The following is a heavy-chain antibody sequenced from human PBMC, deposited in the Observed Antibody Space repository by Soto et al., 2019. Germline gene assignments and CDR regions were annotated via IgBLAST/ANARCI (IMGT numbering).Heavy chain of an antibody. CDR2: INHSGST. CDR1: GGSFSGYY. Sequence: SETLSLTCAVYGGSFSGYYWSWIRQPPGEGLEWIGEINHSGSTNYNPSLKSRVTISVDTSKNQFSLKLSSVTAADTAVYYCASLFNYGSGSYYSDAFDIWGQGTMVTVSS. D-gene: IGHD3-10*01. CDR3: ASLFNYGSGSYYSDAFDI. V-gene: IGHV4-34*01. J-gene: IGHJ3*02.